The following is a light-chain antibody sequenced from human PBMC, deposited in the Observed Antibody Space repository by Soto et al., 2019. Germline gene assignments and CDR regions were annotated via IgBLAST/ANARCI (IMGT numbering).Light chain of an antibody. CDR3: ATREDTLNGVV. Sequence: QSALTQTPSASGSRGQSVTISCTGTSSDVGAYDSVSWYQHHPGKAPKLLVYSNNRRPSGVPARFSGSKSGTSASLAISGLQSEDEADYYCATREDTLNGVVFGGGTQLTVL. CDR2: SNN. V-gene: IGLV2-8*01. CDR1: SSDVGAYDS. J-gene: IGLJ2*01.